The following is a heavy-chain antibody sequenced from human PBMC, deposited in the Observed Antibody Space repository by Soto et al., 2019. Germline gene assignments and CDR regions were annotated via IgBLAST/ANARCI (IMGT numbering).Heavy chain of an antibody. CDR1: GGSISSSNC. CDR2: IYHSGST. CDR3: ARVSGSYYYGMDV. J-gene: IGHJ6*02. Sequence: QVQLPESGPGLVKPSGTLSLTCAVSGGSISSSNCWSWVRQPPGKGLEWIGEIYHSGSTNFNPSLKSRVTISVYKSKNQVSLMLNSVTAADTAVYYCARVSGSYYYGMDVWGQGTTVTVSS. V-gene: IGHV4-4*02.